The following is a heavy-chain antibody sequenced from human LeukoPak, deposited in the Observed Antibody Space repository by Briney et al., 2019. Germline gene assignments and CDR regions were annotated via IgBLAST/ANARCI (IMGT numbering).Heavy chain of an antibody. Sequence: ASVKVSCKASGYTFTSYGISWVRQAPGQGLEWMGWISAYNGNTNYAQKLQGRVTMTTDTSTSTAYMELRSLRSDDTAVYYCARVLVVVAADNWFDPWGQGTLVTVSS. J-gene: IGHJ5*02. CDR1: GYTFTSYG. CDR3: ARVLVVVAADNWFDP. V-gene: IGHV1-18*01. CDR2: ISAYNGNT. D-gene: IGHD2-15*01.